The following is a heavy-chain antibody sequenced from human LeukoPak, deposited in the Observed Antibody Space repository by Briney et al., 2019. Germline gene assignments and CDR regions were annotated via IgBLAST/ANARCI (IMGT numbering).Heavy chain of an antibody. V-gene: IGHV3-30*18. CDR3: AKDPDLVL. J-gene: IGHJ4*02. D-gene: IGHD6-13*01. Sequence: AGGSLRLSCAASGFTFSSYGMHWVRQAPGKGLEWVAVISYDGSNKYYADSVKGRFTISRDNSKNTLYLQMNSLRAEDTAVYYCAKDPDLVLWGQGTLVTVSS. CDR1: GFTFSSYG. CDR2: ISYDGSNK.